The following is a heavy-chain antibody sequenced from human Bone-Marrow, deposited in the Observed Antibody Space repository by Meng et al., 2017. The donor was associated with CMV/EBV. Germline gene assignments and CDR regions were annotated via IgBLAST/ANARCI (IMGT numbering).Heavy chain of an antibody. J-gene: IGHJ4*02. CDR1: GGSISSYY. CDR2: ISSSSSYI. Sequence: GGSLRLSCTVSGGSISSYYWSWIRQPPGKGLEWVSSISSSSSYIYYADSVKGRFTISRDNAKNSLYLQMNSLRAEDTAVYYCAGRGKVDYWGQGTLVTVSS. D-gene: IGHD4-23*01. CDR3: AGRGKVDY. V-gene: IGHV3-21*01.